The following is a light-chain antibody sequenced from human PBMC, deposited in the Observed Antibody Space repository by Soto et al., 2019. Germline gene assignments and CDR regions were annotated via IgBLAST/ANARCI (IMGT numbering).Light chain of an antibody. Sequence: DILMTQSPSSVSASVGYRFTITCRASQGISKWLTWYQQKPGKAPKVLISIVSNLQSGVPPRFSGSGSGTDFTLTISSLQPEDFETYYCQQSKNFPPTFGGGTKVDIK. V-gene: IGKV1-12*01. J-gene: IGKJ4*01. CDR3: QQSKNFPPT. CDR1: QGISKW. CDR2: IVS.